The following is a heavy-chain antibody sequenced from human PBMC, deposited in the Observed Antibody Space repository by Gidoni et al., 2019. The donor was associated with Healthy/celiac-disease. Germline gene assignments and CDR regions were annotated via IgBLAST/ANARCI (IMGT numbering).Heavy chain of an antibody. J-gene: IGHJ4*02. CDR1: GGSLSSGAYY. CDR3: AIIAAYYYDSSGYGGPDY. CDR2: IYYSGST. Sequence: QVQLQESGPGLVKPSQPLSLTCTVSGGSLSSGAYYRRWIRQPPGNGLEWIGYIYYSGSTYYNPSLKSRVTISVDTSKNQFSLKLSSVTAADTAVYYCAIIAAYYYDSSGYGGPDYWGQGTLVTVSS. V-gene: IGHV4-30-4*08. D-gene: IGHD3-22*01.